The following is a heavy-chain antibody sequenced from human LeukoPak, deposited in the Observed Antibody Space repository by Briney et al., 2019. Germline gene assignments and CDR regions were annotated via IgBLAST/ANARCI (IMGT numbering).Heavy chain of an antibody. CDR1: GGSISSGSYY. J-gene: IGHJ4*02. D-gene: IGHD5-24*01. Sequence: SETLSLTCTVSGGSISSGSYYWSWIRQRQPAGKGLEWIGHIQPSGSTNYNPSFKSRITISVDTSKNHFSLKLSSVTAADTAVYYCARAPRWLQYYFDYWGQGTLVTVSS. V-gene: IGHV4-61*09. CDR3: ARAPRWLQYYFDY. CDR2: IQPSGST.